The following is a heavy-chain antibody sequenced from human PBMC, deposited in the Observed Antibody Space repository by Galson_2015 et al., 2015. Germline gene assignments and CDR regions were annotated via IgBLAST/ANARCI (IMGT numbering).Heavy chain of an antibody. CDR1: GFTFSNAW. CDR3: ARDYRGYSYGALDY. V-gene: IGHV3-15*01. CDR2: IKSKTDGGTT. J-gene: IGHJ4*02. Sequence: SLRLSCAASGFTFSNAWMSWVRQAPGKGLEWVGRIKSKTDGGTTDYAAPVKGRFTISRDDSKNTLYLQMNSLKTEDTAVYYCARDYRGYSYGALDYWGQGTLVTVSS. D-gene: IGHD5-18*01.